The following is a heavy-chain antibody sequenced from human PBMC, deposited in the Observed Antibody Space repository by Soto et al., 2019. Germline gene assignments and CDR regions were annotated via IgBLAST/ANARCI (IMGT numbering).Heavy chain of an antibody. CDR3: ARTEIYGDYGYYFDY. J-gene: IGHJ4*02. V-gene: IGHV4-59*08. CDR2: IYYSGST. D-gene: IGHD4-17*01. Sequence: SETLSLTCTVSGGSISIYYWSWIRQPPGKGLEWIGYIYYSGSTNYNPSLKSRVTISVDTSKNQFSLKLSSVTAADTAVYYCARTEIYGDYGYYFDYWGQGTLVTVSS. CDR1: GGSISIYY.